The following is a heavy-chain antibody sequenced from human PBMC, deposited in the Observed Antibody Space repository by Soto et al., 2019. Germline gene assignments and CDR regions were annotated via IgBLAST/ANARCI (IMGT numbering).Heavy chain of an antibody. D-gene: IGHD6-13*01. CDR3: ARDSSWSLDY. J-gene: IGHJ4*02. CDR2: IYHSGRT. Sequence: SETLSLACTVSVGSISSYYWSWIRQPPGKGLEWIGYIYHSGRTNYKPSLKSRVTISVDTSKNQFSLKLSSVTAADTAVYYCARDSSWSLDYWGQGTLVTVSS. CDR1: VGSISSYY. V-gene: IGHV4-59*01.